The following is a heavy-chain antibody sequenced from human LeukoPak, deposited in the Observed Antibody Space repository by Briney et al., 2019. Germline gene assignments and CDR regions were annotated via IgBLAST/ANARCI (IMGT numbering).Heavy chain of an antibody. CDR2: LYTSGST. J-gene: IGHJ3*02. CDR1: GGSISSGSYN. Sequence: SQTLSLTCTVSGGSISSGSYNWSWIGPPPGKGLEWIGRLYTSGSTNYIPSLKSRVTISVDTSKNQFSLKLSSVTAADTAVYCCARKSGGLFPDAFDIWGQGTMVTVSS. D-gene: IGHD2-15*01. CDR3: ARKSGGLFPDAFDI. V-gene: IGHV4-61*02.